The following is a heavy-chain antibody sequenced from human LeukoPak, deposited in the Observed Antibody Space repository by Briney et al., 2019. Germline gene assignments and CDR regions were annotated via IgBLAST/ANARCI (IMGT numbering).Heavy chain of an antibody. CDR2: ISSSSSYI. J-gene: IGHJ4*02. V-gene: IGHV3-21*01. CDR1: GFTFSSYS. Sequence: GGSLRLSCAASGFTFSSYSMNWVRQAPGKGLEWVSSISSSSSYIYYADSVKGRFTNSRDNAKNSLYLQMNSLRAEDTAVYYCARDLESTWTWIRYDYWGQGTLVTVSS. D-gene: IGHD5-12*01. CDR3: ARDLESTWTWIRYDY.